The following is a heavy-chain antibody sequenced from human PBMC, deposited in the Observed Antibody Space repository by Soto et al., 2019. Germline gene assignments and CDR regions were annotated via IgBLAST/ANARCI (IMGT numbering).Heavy chain of an antibody. J-gene: IGHJ4*02. D-gene: IGHD3-3*01. CDR1: GYTFTSYD. Sequence: QVQLVQSGAEVKKPGASVKVSCKASGYTFTSYDINWVRQATGQGLEWMGWMNPNSGNTGYAQKFQGKDNITRNTSISTAYMELSSLRSEATAVYYCARGPRFLEWLLFDYWGQGTLVTVSS. CDR2: MNPNSGNT. CDR3: ARGPRFLEWLLFDY. V-gene: IGHV1-8*01.